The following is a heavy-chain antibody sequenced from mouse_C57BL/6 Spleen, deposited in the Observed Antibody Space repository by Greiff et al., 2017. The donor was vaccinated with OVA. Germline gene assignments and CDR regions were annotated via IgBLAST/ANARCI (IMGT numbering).Heavy chain of an antibody. V-gene: IGHV1-42*01. CDR3: ARGDYDDGYYFDY. J-gene: IGHJ2*01. CDR2: INPSTGGT. CDR1: GYSFTGYY. Sequence: EVKLQQSGPELVKPGASVKISCKASGYSFTGYYMNWVKQSPEKSLEWIGEINPSTGGTTYNQKFKAKATLTVDKSSSTAYMQLKSLTSEDSAVYYCARGDYDDGYYFDYWGQGTTLTVSS. D-gene: IGHD2-4*01.